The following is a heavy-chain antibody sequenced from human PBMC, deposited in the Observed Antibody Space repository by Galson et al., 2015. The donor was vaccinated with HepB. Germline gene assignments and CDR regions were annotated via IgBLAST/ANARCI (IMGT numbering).Heavy chain of an antibody. V-gene: IGHV4-39*01. CDR1: GDSIISSDDF. Sequence: LSLTCTASGDSIISSDDFWGWIRQPPGKGLEWIGSSYFGGSTYYSPSLKSRVSMSADTSRSQFFLRVTSVTAADTALYYCARHFDDVLTPFHYWGQGIMVVVSS. CDR3: ARHFDDVLTPFHY. D-gene: IGHD3-9*01. J-gene: IGHJ4*02. CDR2: SYFGGST.